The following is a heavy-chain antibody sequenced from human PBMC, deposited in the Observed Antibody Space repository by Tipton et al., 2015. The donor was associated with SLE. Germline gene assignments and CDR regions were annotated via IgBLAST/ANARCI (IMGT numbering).Heavy chain of an antibody. CDR2: INWRSGTI. Sequence: SLRLSCATSGFTFDDFAMHWVRQAPGKGLEWVSGINWRSGTIVYAESVKGRFNISRDNAKKSLYLQMNSLRAEDTACYYCTKDTRIAVSGSFDYWGQGTLVTVSS. J-gene: IGHJ4*02. V-gene: IGHV3-9*01. D-gene: IGHD6-19*01. CDR1: GFTFDDFA. CDR3: TKDTRIAVSGSFDY.